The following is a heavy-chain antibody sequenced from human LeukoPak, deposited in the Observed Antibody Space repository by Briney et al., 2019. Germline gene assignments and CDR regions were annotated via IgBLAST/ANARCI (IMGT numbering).Heavy chain of an antibody. CDR1: GFTFSSYA. V-gene: IGHV3-30*04. CDR3: ARDLYGDQKYFYYMDV. D-gene: IGHD4-17*01. Sequence: SGGSLRPSCTASGFTFSSYALHWVRQAPGKGLEWVALMSYDGSNEYYADSVKGRFTISRDNSKNTLYLQMNSLRVEDTAVYYCARDLYGDQKYFYYMDVWGRGTTVTVSS. CDR2: MSYDGSNE. J-gene: IGHJ6*03.